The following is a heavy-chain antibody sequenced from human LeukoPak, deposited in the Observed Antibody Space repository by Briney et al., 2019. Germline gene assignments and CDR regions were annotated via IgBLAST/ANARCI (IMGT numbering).Heavy chain of an antibody. V-gene: IGHV3-21*01. D-gene: IGHD3-9*01. CDR2: ISSSSSYI. J-gene: IGHJ4*02. CDR1: GFTISRYS. Sequence: PGGSLRLSCAASGFTISRYSMNWVRQAPGKGLEWVSCISSSSSYIYYANSVKGRFTISRDNAKNSLYLQMNSLRAEDTAVYYCVRDYENLTGSKTRFHYWGQGTLVTVSS. CDR3: VRDYENLTGSKTRFHY.